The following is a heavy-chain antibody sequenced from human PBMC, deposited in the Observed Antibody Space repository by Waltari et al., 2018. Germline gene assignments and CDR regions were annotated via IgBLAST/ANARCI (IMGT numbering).Heavy chain of an antibody. CDR1: GGSFSGYY. CDR3: AREVGFDY. J-gene: IGHJ4*02. Sequence: QVQLQQWGAGLLKPSETLSLTCAVYGGSFSGYYWSWIRQPPGKGLEWLGEINHSGSTNYNPSLKSRVTISVDTSKNQFSLKLSSVTAADTAVYYCAREVGFDYWGQGTLVTVSS. CDR2: INHSGST. V-gene: IGHV4-34*01.